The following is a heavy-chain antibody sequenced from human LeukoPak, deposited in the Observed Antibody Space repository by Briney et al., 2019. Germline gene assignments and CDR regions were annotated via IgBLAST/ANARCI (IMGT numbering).Heavy chain of an antibody. CDR2: IRHDGNAK. J-gene: IGHJ4*02. CDR3: ATSHDSAGND. CDR1: GFAFSDFW. Sequence: PGGSLRLSCAASGFAFSDFWMSWVSQAPGKGLEWVANIRHDGNAKNYVPSVRGRFTISRDNAKNSLYLQMNSLTVEDTAVYYCATSHDSAGNDWGQGTLVTVSS. D-gene: IGHD2-15*01. V-gene: IGHV3-7*01.